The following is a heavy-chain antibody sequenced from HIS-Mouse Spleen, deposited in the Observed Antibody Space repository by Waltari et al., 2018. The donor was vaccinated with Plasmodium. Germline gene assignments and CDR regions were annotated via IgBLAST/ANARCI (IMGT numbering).Heavy chain of an antibody. CDR2: IKQDGSEK. J-gene: IGHJ2*01. Sequence: EVQLVESGGGLVQPGGSLRLSCAASGLPFRSYWMSWVGQAPGKGLEWVANIKQDGSEKYYVDSVKGRFTISRDNAKNSLYLQMNSLRAEDTAVYYCASSWYWYFDLWGRGTLVTVSS. CDR1: GLPFRSYW. CDR3: ASSWYWYFDL. D-gene: IGHD6-13*01. V-gene: IGHV3-7*01.